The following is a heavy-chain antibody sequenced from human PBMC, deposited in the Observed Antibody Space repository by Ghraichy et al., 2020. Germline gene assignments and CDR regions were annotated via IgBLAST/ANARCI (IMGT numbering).Heavy chain of an antibody. CDR1: GYTFTSYY. CDR3: ARDRQGQQLSCGMDV. J-gene: IGHJ6*02. V-gene: IGHV1-46*01. D-gene: IGHD6-13*01. Sequence: ASVKVSCKASGYTFTSYYMHWVRQAPGQGLEWMGIINPSGGSTSYAQKFQGRVTMTRDTSTSTVYMELSSLRSEDTAVYYCARDRQGQQLSCGMDVWGQGTTVTVSS. CDR2: INPSGGST.